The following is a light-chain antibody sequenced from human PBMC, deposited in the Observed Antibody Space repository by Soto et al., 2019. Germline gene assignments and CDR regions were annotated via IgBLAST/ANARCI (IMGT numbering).Light chain of an antibody. J-gene: IGKJ3*01. Sequence: DIQMTQSPSALSASVGDRVTITCRASQSISSWLAWYQQTPGKAPKLLIYDASSLESGVPSRFSGSGSGTEFTLTISSLQPDDFATYYCQQYNSLVTFGPGTKVDIK. V-gene: IGKV1-5*01. CDR2: DAS. CDR1: QSISSW. CDR3: QQYNSLVT.